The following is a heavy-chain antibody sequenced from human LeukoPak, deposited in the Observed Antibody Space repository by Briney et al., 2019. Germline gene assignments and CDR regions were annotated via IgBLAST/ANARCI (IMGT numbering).Heavy chain of an antibody. CDR2: INHSGST. Sequence: SETLSLTCAVYGGSFSGYYWSWIRQPPGKGLEWIGEINHSGSTNYNPSLKSRVTISVDTSKNQFSLKLSSVTVADTAVYYCARGTPGAGDFDYWGQGTLVTVSS. CDR3: ARGTPGAGDFDY. J-gene: IGHJ4*02. D-gene: IGHD3-10*01. V-gene: IGHV4-34*01. CDR1: GGSFSGYY.